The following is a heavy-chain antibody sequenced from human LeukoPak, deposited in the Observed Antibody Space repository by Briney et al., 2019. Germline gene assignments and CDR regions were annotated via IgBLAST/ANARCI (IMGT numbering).Heavy chain of an antibody. J-gene: IGHJ6*03. CDR2: INHSGST. V-gene: IGHV4-34*01. Sequence: KSSETLSLICAVYGGSFSAYYWSWIRRPPGKGLEWIGEINHSGSTNYNPSLKSRVTISVDTSKNQFSLKLSSVTAADTAVYYCAREGKITMVRGVIRYYYMDVWGKGTTVTISS. D-gene: IGHD3-10*01. CDR1: GGSFSAYY. CDR3: AREGKITMVRGVIRYYYMDV.